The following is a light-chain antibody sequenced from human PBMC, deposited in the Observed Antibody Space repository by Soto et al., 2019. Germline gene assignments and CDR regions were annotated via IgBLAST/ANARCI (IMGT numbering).Light chain of an antibody. V-gene: IGKV3-20*01. Sequence: EIVLTQSPGTLSLSPGERATLSCRASQSVTSSYLAWYQQKPGQAPRLLIYGASSRATGIPDRFSGSGSGTDFTLTIIRLEPEDFAVYYCQQYCSSPRTFGQGTQVEIK. J-gene: IGKJ1*01. CDR1: QSVTSSY. CDR3: QQYCSSPRT. CDR2: GAS.